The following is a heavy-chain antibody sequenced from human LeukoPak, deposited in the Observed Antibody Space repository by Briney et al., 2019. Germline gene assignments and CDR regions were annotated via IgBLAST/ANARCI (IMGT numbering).Heavy chain of an antibody. CDR2: VRFDGSKI. Sequence: GGSLRLSCAASGFTFNSYGMHWVRQAPGKGLEWVAFVRFDGSKINYADSVKGRFTISRDNSKTTLYLEMNSLRVEDTAIYYCAKDGRGTITGTTFDYWGQGTLVTVSS. J-gene: IGHJ4*02. V-gene: IGHV3-30*02. D-gene: IGHD1-7*01. CDR3: AKDGRGTITGTTFDY. CDR1: GFTFNSYG.